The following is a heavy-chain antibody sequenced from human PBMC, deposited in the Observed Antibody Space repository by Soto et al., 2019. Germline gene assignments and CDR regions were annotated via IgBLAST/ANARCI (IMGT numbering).Heavy chain of an antibody. CDR3: ARGERGGFDL. Sequence: EVQLVESGGGLVQPGESLRLSCAASGFTFDYYWMHWVRQAPGKGLVWVSRVHSDGTTTTYADSVKGRFTISRDNARNTVSLQMSSLRAEDTGIYYCARGERGGFDLWGHGTVVTVSS. V-gene: IGHV3-74*01. D-gene: IGHD1-1*01. CDR1: GFTFDYYW. J-gene: IGHJ3*01. CDR2: VHSDGTTT.